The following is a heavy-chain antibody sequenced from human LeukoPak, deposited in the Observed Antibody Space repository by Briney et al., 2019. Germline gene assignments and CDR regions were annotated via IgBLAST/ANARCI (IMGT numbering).Heavy chain of an antibody. CDR3: AKLLGTVTTYDY. CDR1: GFTFSHNW. CDR2: IRPDGSEE. J-gene: IGHJ4*02. D-gene: IGHD1-7*01. Sequence: PGGSLRLSCTASGFTFSHNWMSGVRQAPGKGLEGVASIRPDGSEEYYMDSVKGRFTISRDNAKNSLYLQMNSLRAEDTALCYCAKLLGTVTTYDYWGQGTLVTVSS. V-gene: IGHV3-7*01.